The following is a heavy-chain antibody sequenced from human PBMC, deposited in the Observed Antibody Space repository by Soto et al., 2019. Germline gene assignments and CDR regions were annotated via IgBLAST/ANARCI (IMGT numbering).Heavy chain of an antibody. CDR2: IYTSGST. D-gene: IGHD2-2*01. Sequence: SETLSLTCTVSGGSISSYYWSWIRQPAGKGLEWIGRIYTSGSTNYNPSLKSRVTMSVDTSKNQFSLKLSSVTAADTAVYYCARARGGYCSSTRCPHYYYGMDVWGQGTTVTVSS. J-gene: IGHJ6*02. CDR1: GGSISSYY. V-gene: IGHV4-4*07. CDR3: ARARGGYCSSTRCPHYYYGMDV.